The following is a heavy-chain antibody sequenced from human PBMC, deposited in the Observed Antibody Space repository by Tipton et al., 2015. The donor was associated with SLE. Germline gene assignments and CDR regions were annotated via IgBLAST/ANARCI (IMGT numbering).Heavy chain of an antibody. J-gene: IGHJ4*02. CDR3: TTISSSWYWVADY. Sequence: TLSLTCTVFDGALSGYYWAWLRQSPGQGLAWIGEISHDGGANYNPSLQSRGTISLETSKNQFSLKLSSVTAADTAVYYCTTISSSWYWVADYWGQGTLVTVSS. D-gene: IGHD6-13*01. CDR1: DGALSGYY. CDR2: ISHDGGA. V-gene: IGHV4-34*01.